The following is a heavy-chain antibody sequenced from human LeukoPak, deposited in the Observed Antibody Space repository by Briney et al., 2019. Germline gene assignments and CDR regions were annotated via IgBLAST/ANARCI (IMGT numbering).Heavy chain of an antibody. CDR1: GGSISSYY. D-gene: IGHD1-26*01. CDR3: ARAHSGSFVWFDP. J-gene: IGHJ5*02. CDR2: IYYSGST. V-gene: IGHV4-59*01. Sequence: PSETLSLTCTVSGGSISSYYWSWIRQPPGKGLEWIGYIYYSGSTNYNPSLKSRVTISVDTSKNQFSLKLSSVTAADTAVYYCARAHSGSFVWFDPWGQGTLVTVSS.